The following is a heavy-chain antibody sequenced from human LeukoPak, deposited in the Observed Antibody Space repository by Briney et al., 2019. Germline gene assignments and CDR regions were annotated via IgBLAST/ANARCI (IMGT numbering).Heavy chain of an antibody. Sequence: SETLSLTCAVYGGSFSGYYWSWIRQPPGKGLEWIGEINHSGSTNYNPSLKSRVTISVDTSKNQFSLKLSSVTAADTAVYYCARRRYDFWSGSSTGYMDVWGKGTTVTVSS. J-gene: IGHJ6*03. D-gene: IGHD3-3*01. V-gene: IGHV4-34*01. CDR1: GGSFSGYY. CDR3: ARRRYDFWSGSSTGYMDV. CDR2: INHSGST.